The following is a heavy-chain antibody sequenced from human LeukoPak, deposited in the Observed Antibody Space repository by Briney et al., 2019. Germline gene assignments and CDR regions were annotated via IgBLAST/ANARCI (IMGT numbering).Heavy chain of an antibody. V-gene: IGHV4-34*01. Sequence: SETLSLTCAVYGGSFSGYYWSWIRQPPGKGLEWIGEINHSGSTNYNPSLKSRVTISVDTSKNQFSLKLSSVTAADTAVYYCARRPYCSSTSCFGLKTAWLDPWGQGTLVTVSS. D-gene: IGHD2-2*01. CDR2: INHSGST. CDR1: GGSFSGYY. J-gene: IGHJ5*02. CDR3: ARRPYCSSTSCFGLKTAWLDP.